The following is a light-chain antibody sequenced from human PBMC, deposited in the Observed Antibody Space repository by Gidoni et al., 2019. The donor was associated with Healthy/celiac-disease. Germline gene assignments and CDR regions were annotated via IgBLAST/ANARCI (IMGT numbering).Light chain of an antibody. CDR1: KNY. Sequence: DIVMTQSPDSLAVSLGERATINNKNYLAWYQQKPGKPPKLLIYWASTRESGVPDRFSGSGSGTDFTLTISSLQAEDGAVYDCQQYYSTFTFGPGTKVDIK. J-gene: IGKJ3*01. V-gene: IGKV4-1*01. CDR2: WAS. CDR3: QQYYSTFT.